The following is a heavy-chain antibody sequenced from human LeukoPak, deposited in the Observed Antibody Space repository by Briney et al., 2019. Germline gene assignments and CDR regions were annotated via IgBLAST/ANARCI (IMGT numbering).Heavy chain of an antibody. J-gene: IGHJ4*02. D-gene: IGHD6-13*01. Sequence: PSETLSLTCTVSGGSISSGIYYWGWIRQPPGKGLEWIGSIYYSGNTYYSPSLKSRVTISVDTSKNQLSLKLNSVTAADTAVYYCARHVRQQLPPKAFDYWGQGTLATVSS. CDR3: ARHVRQQLPPKAFDY. V-gene: IGHV4-39*01. CDR2: IYYSGNT. CDR1: GGSISSGIYY.